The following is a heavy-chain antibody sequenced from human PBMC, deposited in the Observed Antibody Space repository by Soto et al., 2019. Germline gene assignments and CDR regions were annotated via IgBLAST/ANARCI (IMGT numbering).Heavy chain of an antibody. D-gene: IGHD2-2*01. V-gene: IGHV3-13*05. CDR1: GFTFSSYD. CDR3: ARGGRGYCSSTSCYDAFDI. Sequence: HPGGSLRLSCAASGFTFSSYDMHWVRQATGKGLEWVSAIGTAGDPYYPGSVKGRFTISRENAKNSLYLQMNSLRAGDTAVYYCARGGRGYCSSTSCYDAFDIWGQGTMVTVSS. J-gene: IGHJ3*02. CDR2: IGTAGDP.